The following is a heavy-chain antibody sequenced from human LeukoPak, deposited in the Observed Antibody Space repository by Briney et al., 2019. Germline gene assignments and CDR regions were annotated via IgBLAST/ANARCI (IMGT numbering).Heavy chain of an antibody. V-gene: IGHV3-74*01. D-gene: IGHD6-6*01. CDR2: INSDGSST. CDR3: ARRGSSSSGGYYYYYMDV. J-gene: IGHJ6*03. Sequence: GGSLRLSCAASGFTFSSYWMHWVRQAPGKGLVWVSRINSDGSSTSYADSVKGRFTISRDNAKNTLYLQMNSLRAEDTAVYYCARRGSSSSGGYYYYYMDVWGKGTTVTVSS. CDR1: GFTFSSYW.